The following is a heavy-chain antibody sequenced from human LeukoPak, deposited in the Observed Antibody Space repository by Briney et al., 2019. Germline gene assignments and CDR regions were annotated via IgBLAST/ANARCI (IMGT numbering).Heavy chain of an antibody. CDR1: GRSFSGYY. CDR3: ARGGLRYFDWLSSYYFDY. J-gene: IGHJ4*02. CDR2: ITHSGST. V-gene: IGHV4-34*01. Sequence: SETLSLTCAAYGRSFSGYYWSWIRQPPGKGLEWIGEITHSGSTNYNPSLKSRVTISVDTYKNQFSLKLSSVTAADTAVYYCARGGLRYFDWLSSYYFDYWGQGTLVTVSS. D-gene: IGHD3-9*01.